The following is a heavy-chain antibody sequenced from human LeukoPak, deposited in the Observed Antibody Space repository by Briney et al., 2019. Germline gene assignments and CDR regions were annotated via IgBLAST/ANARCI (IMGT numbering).Heavy chain of an antibody. D-gene: IGHD2-2*01. J-gene: IGHJ5*02. CDR3: AREGGIYCSSTSCSGWFDP. Sequence: SETLSLTCAVYGGSFSDYYWNWIRQPPGKGLEWIGEINHSGSATYNPSLKSRVTISVDTSKNQLSLKLTSVTAADTAVYYCAREGGIYCSSTSCSGWFDPWGQGTLVTVSS. CDR2: INHSGSA. V-gene: IGHV4-34*01. CDR1: GGSFSDYY.